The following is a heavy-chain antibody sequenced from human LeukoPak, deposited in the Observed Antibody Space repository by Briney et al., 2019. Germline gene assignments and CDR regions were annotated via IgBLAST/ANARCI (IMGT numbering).Heavy chain of an antibody. CDR2: IGGSGEST. J-gene: IGHJ4*02. CDR3: AKSRSSSSWCEAD. D-gene: IGHD6-13*01. CDR1: GFTFSVHP. V-gene: IGHV3-23*01. Sequence: GSLRLSCAASGFTFSVHPMNWARQAPGKGLEWVSSIGGSGESTFYADSMKGRFTISRDNSKNTLFLQMSSLRADDTAVYYCAKSRSSSSWCEADWGPGTLVTVSS.